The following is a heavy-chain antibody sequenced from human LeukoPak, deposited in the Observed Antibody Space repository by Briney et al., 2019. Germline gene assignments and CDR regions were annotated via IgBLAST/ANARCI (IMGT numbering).Heavy chain of an antibody. CDR3: ARARWIQLWSYYFDY. J-gene: IGHJ4*02. V-gene: IGHV3-21*01. Sequence: GGSLRLSCAASGFTFSSYSMNWVRQAPGEGGEWVSSISSSCSYIYYAHSVKGRFTISRDNAKNSLYLQMNSLRAEDTAVYYCARARWIQLWSYYFDYWGQGTLVTVSS. CDR1: GFTFSSYS. CDR2: ISSSCSYI. D-gene: IGHD5-18*01.